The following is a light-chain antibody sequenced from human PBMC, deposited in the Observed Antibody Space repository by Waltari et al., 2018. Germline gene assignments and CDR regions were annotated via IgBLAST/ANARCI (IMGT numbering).Light chain of an antibody. J-gene: IGLJ2*01. CDR3: AVWDNSLNGVV. CDR2: GDN. Sequence: QSVLTQPPSASGPPGQRVTISCSGRSSNIGSNPVNWYQQLPGTAPSLLIYGDNRRPSGVPDRFSGSKSGTSASLAISGLQSEDEVDFYCAVWDNSLNGVVFGGGTKLTVL. V-gene: IGLV1-44*01. CDR1: SSNIGSNP.